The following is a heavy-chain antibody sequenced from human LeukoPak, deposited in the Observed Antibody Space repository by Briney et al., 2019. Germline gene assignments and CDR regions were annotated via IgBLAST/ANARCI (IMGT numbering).Heavy chain of an antibody. D-gene: IGHD5-12*01. J-gene: IGHJ4*02. CDR3: AKDDAWLRFLY. V-gene: IGHV3-7*03. CDR2: MNEYGSEI. CDR1: GFTFSGFS. Sequence: PGGSLRLSCAVPGFTFSGFSMSWGRQAPGKGLEWVAKMNEYGSEIFYVDSVKGRFTISRDNAKNSLYLQMNSLRAEDTAIYYCAKDDAWLRFLYWGQGTLVTVSS.